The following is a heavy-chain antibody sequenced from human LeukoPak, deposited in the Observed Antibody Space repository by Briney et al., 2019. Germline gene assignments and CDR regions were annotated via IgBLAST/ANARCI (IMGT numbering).Heavy chain of an antibody. CDR1: GFTFSSYA. Sequence: GRSLRLSCAASGFTFSSYAMHWVRQAPGKGLEWVAVISYDGSNKYYADSVKGRFTISRDNSKNTLYLQMNSLRAEDTAVYYCAKATYYYGSGSYYNLDYWGQGTLVTVSS. V-gene: IGHV3-30*18. D-gene: IGHD3-10*01. CDR2: ISYDGSNK. J-gene: IGHJ4*02. CDR3: AKATYYYGSGSYYNLDY.